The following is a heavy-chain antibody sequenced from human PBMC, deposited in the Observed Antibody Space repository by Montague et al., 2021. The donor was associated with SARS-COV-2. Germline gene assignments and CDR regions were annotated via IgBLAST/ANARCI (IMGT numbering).Heavy chain of an antibody. CDR1: GGSITGFS. CDR3: ARTPTRPLSLDS. Sequence: SETLSLTCAVSGGSITGFSWSWVRQPAGKGLEWIGCVTTSGTTXXXPSXRSRVTMSVDTSKNQFSLNLNSVTAADTAIYYCARTPTRPLSLDSWGQGTLVTVPS. CDR2: VTTSGTT. J-gene: IGHJ4*02. D-gene: IGHD6-6*01. V-gene: IGHV4-4*07.